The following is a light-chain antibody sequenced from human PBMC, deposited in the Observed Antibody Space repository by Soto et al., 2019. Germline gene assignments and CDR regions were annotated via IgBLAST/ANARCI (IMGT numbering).Light chain of an antibody. V-gene: IGLV2-14*01. CDR3: SSYTTSNTRQIV. J-gene: IGLJ1*01. CDR2: DVS. Sequence: QSALTQPASGSGSPGQSITISCTGTSSDIGGYNYVSWYQQHPGKAPKFMIYDVSNRPSGVSNRFSGSKFGNTASLTISWLQAEDEADYYCSSYTTSNTRQIVFGTGTRSRS. CDR1: SSDIGGYNY.